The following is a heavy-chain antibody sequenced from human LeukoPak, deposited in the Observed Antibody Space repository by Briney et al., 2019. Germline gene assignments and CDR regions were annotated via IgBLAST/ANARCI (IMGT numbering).Heavy chain of an antibody. CDR2: IYYSGST. CDR1: GGSISSYY. Sequence: PSETLSLTCTVSGGSISSYYWSWIRQPPGKGLEWIGYIYYSGSTNYNPSLKSRVTISVDTSKNQFSLKLSSVTAADTAVYYCARDHPPHSGSDDVGAFDIWGQGTMVTVSS. V-gene: IGHV4-59*01. CDR3: ARDHPPHSGSDDVGAFDI. D-gene: IGHD1-26*01. J-gene: IGHJ3*02.